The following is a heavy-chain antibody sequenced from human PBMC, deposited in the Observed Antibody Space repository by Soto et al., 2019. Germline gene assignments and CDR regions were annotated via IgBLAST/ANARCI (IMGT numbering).Heavy chain of an antibody. CDR3: ARDGGGPKDAFDI. V-gene: IGHV1-69*13. CDR2: IIPIFGTA. Sequence: SVKVSCKASGCTFTSYGLNWGRQGPGKGLEWMGGIIPIFGTAIPAQQFQGRVTITADESTSTAYMELSSLRSEDTAVYYCARDGGGPKDAFDIWGQGTMVTVSS. J-gene: IGHJ3*02. CDR1: GCTFTSYG. D-gene: IGHD2-15*01.